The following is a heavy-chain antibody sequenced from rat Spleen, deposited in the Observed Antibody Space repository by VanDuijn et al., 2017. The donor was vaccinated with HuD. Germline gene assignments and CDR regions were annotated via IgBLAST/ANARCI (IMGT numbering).Heavy chain of an antibody. CDR3: TRGTYYRH. CDR1: GLSFSNYD. V-gene: IGHV5-22*01. J-gene: IGHJ2*01. D-gene: IGHD1-12*01. CDR2: IVDDGSNT. Sequence: EVQLVESGGGLVQPGRSMKLSCAASGLSFSNYDMAWVRQAPKKGLEWVAAIVDDGSNTDYPDSVKGRFTISRDDAKNTLYLQMNSLRSEDTATYYCTRGTYYRHWGQGVMVTVSS.